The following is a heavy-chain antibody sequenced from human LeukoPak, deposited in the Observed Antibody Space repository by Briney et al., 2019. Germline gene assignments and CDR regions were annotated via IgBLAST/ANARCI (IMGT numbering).Heavy chain of an antibody. CDR1: GFTVSSDS. D-gene: IGHD4/OR15-4a*01. CDR2: IYSGGST. CDR3: ARRAGAYSHPYDY. J-gene: IGHJ4*02. Sequence: GGSLRLSCTVSGFTVSSDSMSWVRQAPGKGLEWGSFIYSGGSTHYSDSVKGRFTISRDNSKNTLYRQMNSLRAEDTAVYYCARRAGAYSHPYDYWDQGTLVTVSS. V-gene: IGHV3-53*01.